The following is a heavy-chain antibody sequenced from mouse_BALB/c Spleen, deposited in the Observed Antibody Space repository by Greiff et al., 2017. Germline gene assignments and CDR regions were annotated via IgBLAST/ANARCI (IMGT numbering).Heavy chain of an antibody. CDR2: IWAGGST. Sequence: VQLQQSGPGLVAPSQSLSITCTVSGFSLTSYGVHWVRQPPGKGLEWLGVIWAGGSTNYNSALMSRLSISKDNSKSQVFLKMNSLQTDDTAMYYCARDPGYGSSYAMDYWGQGTSVTVSS. D-gene: IGHD1-1*01. V-gene: IGHV2-9*02. J-gene: IGHJ4*01. CDR3: ARDPGYGSSYAMDY. CDR1: GFSLTSYG.